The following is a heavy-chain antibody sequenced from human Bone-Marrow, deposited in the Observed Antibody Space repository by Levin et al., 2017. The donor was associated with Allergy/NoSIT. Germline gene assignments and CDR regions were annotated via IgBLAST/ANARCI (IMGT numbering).Heavy chain of an antibody. D-gene: IGHD1-1*01. J-gene: IGHJ4*01. CDR3: ARAAGNQRHYVDS. CDR2: LSYDGTTE. V-gene: IGHV3-30*03. Sequence: GGSLRLSCLGSGFTFENHGIHWVRQAPGKGLEWVAVLSYDGTTEYYADSVKGRLTMSRDNSKNTAYLQIQSLRLDDTAVYYCARAAGNQRHYVDSWGQGTLVTVSS. CDR1: GFTFENHG.